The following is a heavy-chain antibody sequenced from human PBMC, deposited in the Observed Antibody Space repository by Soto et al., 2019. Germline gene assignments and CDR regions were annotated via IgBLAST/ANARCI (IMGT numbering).Heavy chain of an antibody. D-gene: IGHD6-25*01. Sequence: SETLSLTCAVSGGSISSGGYSWSWIRQPPGKGLEWIGYIYHSGSTYYNPSLKSRVTISVDRSKNQFSLKLSSVTAADTAVYYCARMYSSGWFDPWGQGTLVTVSS. V-gene: IGHV4-30-2*01. CDR2: IYHSGST. CDR3: ARMYSSGWFDP. J-gene: IGHJ5*02. CDR1: GGSISSGGYS.